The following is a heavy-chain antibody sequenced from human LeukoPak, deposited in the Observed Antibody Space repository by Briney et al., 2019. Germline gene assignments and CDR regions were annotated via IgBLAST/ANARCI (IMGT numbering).Heavy chain of an antibody. J-gene: IGHJ2*01. Sequence: AGGSLRLSCVASGLTFSNYAMNWVRQAPGKGLEWVSGIRGRDSGTYYADSVKGRFTISRDNSKNTLYLQMNSLRAEDTAVYYCAKGYIIAGRQWYLDLWGRGTLVGVSS. CDR2: IRGRDSGT. CDR1: GLTFSNYA. CDR3: AKGYIIAGRQWYLDL. D-gene: IGHD6-13*01. V-gene: IGHV3-23*01.